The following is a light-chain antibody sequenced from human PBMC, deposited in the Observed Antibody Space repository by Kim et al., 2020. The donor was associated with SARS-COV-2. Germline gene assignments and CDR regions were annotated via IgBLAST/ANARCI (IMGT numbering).Light chain of an antibody. J-gene: IGKJ1*01. CDR1: QDIHHH. V-gene: IGKV1-16*01. CDR3: QQYRFYSPT. Sequence: DVQMTQPPSSVSASVGDRVTITCRASQDIHHHLAWFQQKPGKAPRSLIFATSTLQTGVPLRFSGSGYGTDFTLTIDTLQPEDTATYYCQQYRFYSPTFGQGTKVDIK. CDR2: ATS.